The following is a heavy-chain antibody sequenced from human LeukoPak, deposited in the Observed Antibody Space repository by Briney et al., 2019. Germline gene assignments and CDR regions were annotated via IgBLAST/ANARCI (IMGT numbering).Heavy chain of an antibody. J-gene: IGHJ5*02. CDR2: IIPIFGTA. D-gene: IGHD5-24*01. V-gene: IGHV1-69*13. CDR3: ARDPGSNYDLGYNWFDP. CDR1: GGTFSSYA. Sequence: GAPVKVSCKASGGTFSSYAISWVRQAPGQGLEWMGGIIPIFGTANYAQKFQGRVTITADESTSTAYMELSSLRSEDTAVYYCARDPGSNYDLGYNWFDPWGQGTLVTVSS.